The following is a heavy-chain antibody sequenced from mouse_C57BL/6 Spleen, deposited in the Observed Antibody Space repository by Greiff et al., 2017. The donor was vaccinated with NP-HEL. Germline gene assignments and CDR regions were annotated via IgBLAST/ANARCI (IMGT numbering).Heavy chain of an antibody. D-gene: IGHD2-4*01. V-gene: IGHV7-3*01. J-gene: IGHJ1*03. Sequence: EVQGVESGGGLVQPGGSLSLSCAASGFTFTDYYMSWVRQPPGKALEWLGFIRNKANGYTTEYSASVKGRFTISRDNSQSILYLQMNALRAEDSATYYCARCGYYDDGYFDVWGTGTTVTVSS. CDR2: IRNKANGYTT. CDR3: ARCGYYDDGYFDV. CDR1: GFTFTDYY.